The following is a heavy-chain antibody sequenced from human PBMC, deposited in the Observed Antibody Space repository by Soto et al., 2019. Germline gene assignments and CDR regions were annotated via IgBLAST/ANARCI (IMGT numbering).Heavy chain of an antibody. CDR3: AKDSDTKRGPDY. D-gene: IGHD3-10*01. J-gene: IGHJ4*02. CDR1: GFTFSNYA. V-gene: IGHV3-23*01. CDR2: ISGSADNT. Sequence: VSLRLSCTGSGFTFSNYAMNWVRQAPGKGLEWVSGISGSADNTFYADSVKGRFTISRDNSKSTLYLQMNSLRAEDTALYYCAKDSDTKRGPDYWGQGTLVTVSS.